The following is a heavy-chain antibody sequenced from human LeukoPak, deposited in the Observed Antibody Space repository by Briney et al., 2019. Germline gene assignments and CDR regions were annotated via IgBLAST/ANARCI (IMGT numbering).Heavy chain of an antibody. J-gene: IGHJ4*02. D-gene: IGHD2-15*01. CDR2: ICTGGNT. CDR1: GFTVSRNY. V-gene: IGHV3-53*01. CDR3: ARQGYCSGGTCLLFDY. Sequence: GSLRLSCAASGFTVSRNYMSWVRQAPGMGLEWVSVICTGGNTYYPDSVKGRFTISRYHSKNTLYLQMNSLRVEDTAVYYCARQGYCSGGTCLLFDYWGQGTLVTVSS.